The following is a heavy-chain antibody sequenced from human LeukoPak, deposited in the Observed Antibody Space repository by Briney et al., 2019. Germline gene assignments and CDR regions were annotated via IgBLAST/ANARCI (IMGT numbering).Heavy chain of an antibody. CDR1: GYTFTSYY. D-gene: IGHD3-10*01. V-gene: IGHV1-69*04. CDR3: ARAQRFGELLGYYYGMDV. CDR2: IIPILGIA. Sequence: ASVKVSCKASGYTFTSYYMHWVRQAPGQGLEWMGRIIPILGIANYAQKFQGRVTITADKSTSTAYMELSSLRSEDTAVYYCARAQRFGELLGYYYGMDVWGQGTTVTASS. J-gene: IGHJ6*02.